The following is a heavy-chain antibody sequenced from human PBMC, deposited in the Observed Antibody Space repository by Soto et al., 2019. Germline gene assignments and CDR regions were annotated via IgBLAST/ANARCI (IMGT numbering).Heavy chain of an antibody. V-gene: IGHV3-21*01. Sequence: PGGSLRLSCAASGFTVSSNYMSWVRQAPGKGLEWVSAIRGFSPYTFYADSLKGRFTISRDNAKNSLYLQMNSLRAEDTAVYYCARDRGYDAHDYYYNAMDVWGQGTTVTVSS. CDR2: IRGFSPYT. J-gene: IGHJ6*02. CDR3: ARDRGYDAHDYYYNAMDV. CDR1: GFTVSSNY. D-gene: IGHD2-15*01.